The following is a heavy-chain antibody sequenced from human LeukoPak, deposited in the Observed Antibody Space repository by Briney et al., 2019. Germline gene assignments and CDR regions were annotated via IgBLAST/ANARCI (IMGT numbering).Heavy chain of an antibody. CDR1: GGSISTYY. J-gene: IGHJ4*02. V-gene: IGHV4-59*01. Sequence: SETLSLTCTVSGGSISTYYWSWIRQPPGKGLEWIGNIYASGSTNYNPSLKSRVTISVDASKNQFSLKLGSVSAADTAVYYCARDRGSGWYYFDYWGQGTLVTVSS. CDR3: ARDRGSGWYYFDY. D-gene: IGHD6-19*01. CDR2: IYASGST.